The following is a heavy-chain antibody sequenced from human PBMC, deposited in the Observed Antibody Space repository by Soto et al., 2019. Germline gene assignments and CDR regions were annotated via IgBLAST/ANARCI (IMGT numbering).Heavy chain of an antibody. D-gene: IGHD5-12*01. J-gene: IGHJ5*02. Sequence: PSQTLSLTCAISGDCVSSNTASWNWIRQSPSRGLEWLGRTYFRSKWYNDYAVSVKSRIIINPDTSNNQFSLQLNSVTPEDTAVYFCAKGDNLGPKTGYAFGPWGQGIMVTVSS. CDR2: TYFRSKWYN. CDR1: GDCVSSNTAS. CDR3: AKGDNLGPKTGYAFGP. V-gene: IGHV6-1*01.